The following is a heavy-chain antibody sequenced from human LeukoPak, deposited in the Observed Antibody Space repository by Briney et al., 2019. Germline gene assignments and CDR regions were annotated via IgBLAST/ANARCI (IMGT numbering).Heavy chain of an antibody. CDR1: GFTFSSYS. V-gene: IGHV3-21*04. J-gene: IGHJ4*02. CDR2: LSTSSSYI. CDR3: AVQCTLWQQVLDH. Sequence: PGGSLRFSCAASGFTFSSYSMNWVRQAPGKGLEWVSSLSTSSSYIYYADSLKGRFTISRDNAKNSLYLQMNSLRAEDTAVYYCAVQCTLWQQVLDHWGQGTLVTVSS. D-gene: IGHD6-13*01.